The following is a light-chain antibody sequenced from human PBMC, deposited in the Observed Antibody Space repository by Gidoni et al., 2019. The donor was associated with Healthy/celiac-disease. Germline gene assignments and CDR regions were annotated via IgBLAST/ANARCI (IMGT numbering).Light chain of an antibody. CDR3: QQSYSTPIT. Sequence: DIQMTQSPSSLSASVGDRVTITCRASQSISSYLNWYQQKPGKAPKLLIYAASSLQSGVPSRFSGSGSGTDFTHTISSLQPEDFATDYCQQSYSTPITFGPGTKVDIK. CDR1: QSISSY. J-gene: IGKJ3*01. CDR2: AAS. V-gene: IGKV1-39*01.